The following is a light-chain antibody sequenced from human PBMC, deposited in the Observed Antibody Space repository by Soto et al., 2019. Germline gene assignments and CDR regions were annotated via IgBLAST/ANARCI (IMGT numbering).Light chain of an antibody. Sequence: QVTQAPSSLSASVGDRVTITCQASQDISNYLNWYQQKPGKAPKLLIYDASNLETGVPSRFSGSGSGTDFTFTISSLQPEDIATYYCQQYDNLPYTFGQGTRLEIK. J-gene: IGKJ5*01. CDR2: DAS. CDR3: QQYDNLPYT. V-gene: IGKV1-33*01. CDR1: QDISNY.